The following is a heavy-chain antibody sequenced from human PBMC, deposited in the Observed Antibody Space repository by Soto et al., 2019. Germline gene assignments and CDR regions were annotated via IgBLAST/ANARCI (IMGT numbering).Heavy chain of an antibody. D-gene: IGHD3-3*01. V-gene: IGHV1-18*01. Sequence: QVQLVQSGAEVKKPGASVKVSCKASGYNFVKYGITWVRQAPGQGLEWLGWISPYNGNTKYAQKIQGRVIMTTDTSTTTAYLALLGLTSDDTAVYYCARGILEWYPQYPMDYWGQGTLVTVSS. J-gene: IGHJ4*03. CDR3: ARGILEWYPQYPMDY. CDR2: ISPYNGNT. CDR1: GYNFVKYG.